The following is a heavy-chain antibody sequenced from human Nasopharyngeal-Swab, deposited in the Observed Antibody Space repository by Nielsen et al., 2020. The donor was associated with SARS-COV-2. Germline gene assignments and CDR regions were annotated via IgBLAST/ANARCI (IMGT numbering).Heavy chain of an antibody. CDR2: INHSGST. Sequence: SETLSLTCAVYGGSFSGYYWNWIRQPPGKGLEWIGEINHSGSTNYNPSLKSRVTISVDTSKNQFSLKLSSVTAADTAVYYCARRAARYYYGMDVWGQGTTVTVSS. CDR3: ARRAARYYYGMDV. J-gene: IGHJ6*02. CDR1: GGSFSGYY. V-gene: IGHV4-34*01. D-gene: IGHD6-6*01.